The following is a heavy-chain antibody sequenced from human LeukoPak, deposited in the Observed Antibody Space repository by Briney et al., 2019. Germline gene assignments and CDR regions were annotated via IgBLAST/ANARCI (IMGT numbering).Heavy chain of an antibody. D-gene: IGHD3-10*01. J-gene: IGHJ3*02. Sequence: GGSLRHSRAASGFTFSSYEMNWVRQAPGKGLEWVSYISSSGSTIYYADSVKGRFTISRDNAKNSLYLQMNSLRAEDSAVYYCAREGALWFGESGAFDIWGQGTMVTVSS. CDR3: AREGALWFGESGAFDI. V-gene: IGHV3-48*03. CDR1: GFTFSSYE. CDR2: ISSSGSTI.